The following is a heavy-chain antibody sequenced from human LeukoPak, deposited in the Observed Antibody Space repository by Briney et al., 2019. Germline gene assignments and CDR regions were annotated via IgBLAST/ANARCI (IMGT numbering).Heavy chain of an antibody. Sequence: GASVTLSCKTSGYTYSCYAITWLRQTPAQGLEWMGWIRPYNDDTNYAQNFQARVAMTAATSTKTVCMELRSLTSDDTAVYCCAREGSYGDYLTLDYWGQGTLVTVSS. CDR2: IRPYNDDT. CDR1: GYTYSCYA. CDR3: AREGSYGDYLTLDY. J-gene: IGHJ4*02. D-gene: IGHD4-17*01. V-gene: IGHV1-18*04.